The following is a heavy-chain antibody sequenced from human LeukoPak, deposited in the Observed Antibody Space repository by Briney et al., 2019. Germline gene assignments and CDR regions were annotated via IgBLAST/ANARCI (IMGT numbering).Heavy chain of an antibody. CDR1: GGSISSYY. Sequence: PSETLSLTCTVFGGSISSYYWSWIRQPAGKGLEWIGRMYTSGSTNYNPSLKSRVTISVDTSKNQFSLKLSSVTAADTAVYYCARARTWYSSSWYLNYWGQGTLVTVSS. CDR3: ARARTWYSSSWYLNY. CDR2: MYTSGST. D-gene: IGHD6-13*01. J-gene: IGHJ4*02. V-gene: IGHV4-4*07.